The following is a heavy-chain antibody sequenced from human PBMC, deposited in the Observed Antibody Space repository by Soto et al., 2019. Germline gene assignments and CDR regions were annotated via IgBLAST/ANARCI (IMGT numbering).Heavy chain of an antibody. CDR1: GGSISSGGYY. J-gene: IGHJ4*02. D-gene: IGHD3-22*01. Sequence: QVQLQESGPGLVKPSQTLSLTCTVSGGSISSGGYYWSWIRQHPGKGLEWIGYIYYSGSTYYNPSLKSRVTISVDTSKNQFSLKLSSVTAADTAVYYCARDSHYYDSSGRGGVFDYWGQGTLVTVSS. CDR2: IYYSGST. V-gene: IGHV4-31*03. CDR3: ARDSHYYDSSGRGGVFDY.